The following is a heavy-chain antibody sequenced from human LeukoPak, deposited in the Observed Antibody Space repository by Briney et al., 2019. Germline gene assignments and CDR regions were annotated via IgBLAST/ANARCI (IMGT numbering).Heavy chain of an antibody. CDR1: GFTFSSYA. D-gene: IGHD1-7*01. J-gene: IGHJ6*03. CDR3: AKRRGLELLYYYYMDV. Sequence: GGSLRLSCAASGFTFSSYAMSWVRQAPEKGLEWVSSISGSGGSTYFADSVKGRFTISGDNSKNTLYLQMNSLRAEDTAVYYCAKRRGLELLYYYYMDVWGKGTTVTVSS. CDR2: ISGSGGST. V-gene: IGHV3-23*01.